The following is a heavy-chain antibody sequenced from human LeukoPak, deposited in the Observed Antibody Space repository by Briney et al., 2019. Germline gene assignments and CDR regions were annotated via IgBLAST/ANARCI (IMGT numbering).Heavy chain of an antibody. V-gene: IGHV7-4-1*02. J-gene: IGHJ3*02. CDR1: GYTFTSYA. CDR2: INTNTGNP. D-gene: IGHD6-6*01. Sequence: GASGKVSCKASGYTFTSYAMNWVRQAPGQGLEWMGWINTNTGNPTYAQGFTGRFVFSLDTSVSTAYLQVSSLKAEDTAVYYCARDSSSGAFDIWGQGTMVTVSS. CDR3: ARDSSSGAFDI.